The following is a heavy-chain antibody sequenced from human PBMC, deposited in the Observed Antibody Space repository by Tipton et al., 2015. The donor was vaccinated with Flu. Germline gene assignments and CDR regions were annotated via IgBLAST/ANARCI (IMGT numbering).Heavy chain of an antibody. J-gene: IGHJ4*02. CDR3: ARERQIEGYFYDRGREDY. D-gene: IGHD3-22*01. CDR1: GFTFSSYS. Sequence: SLRLSCAASGFTFSSYSMNWVRQAPGKGLEWVSSISSSSSYIYYADSVKGRFTISRDNAKNSLYLQMNSLRAEDTAVYYCARERQIEGYFYDRGREDYWGQGTLVTVSS. CDR2: ISSSSSYI. V-gene: IGHV3-21*01.